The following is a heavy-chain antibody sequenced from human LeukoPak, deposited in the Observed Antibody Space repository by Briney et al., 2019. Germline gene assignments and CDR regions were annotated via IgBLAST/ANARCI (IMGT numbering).Heavy chain of an antibody. CDR2: INSDGSTI. J-gene: IGHJ5*02. Sequence: GGSLRLSCAGSGFTFSTSWMHWVRQAPGQGLVWVSRINSDGSTINYADSVQGRFTISRDDAKSTLYLQMNSLGAEDTAVYYCAKGMAAGTWGSFDPWGQGTLVTVSS. V-gene: IGHV3-74*01. CDR3: AKGMAAGTWGSFDP. D-gene: IGHD6-13*01. CDR1: GFTFSTSW.